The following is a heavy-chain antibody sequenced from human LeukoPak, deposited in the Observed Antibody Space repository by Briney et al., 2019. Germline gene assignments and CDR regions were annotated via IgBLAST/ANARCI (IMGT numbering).Heavy chain of an antibody. Sequence: GASVKVSCKASGYTFTSYDINWVRQATGQGLEWMGWMNPNSGNTGYAQKFQGRVTMTRNTSISTAYMELSSLRSEDTAVYYCARIRGYFDWFAGDYWGQGTLVTVSS. D-gene: IGHD3-9*01. CDR2: MNPNSGNT. CDR1: GYTFTSYD. CDR3: ARIRGYFDWFAGDY. V-gene: IGHV1-8*01. J-gene: IGHJ4*02.